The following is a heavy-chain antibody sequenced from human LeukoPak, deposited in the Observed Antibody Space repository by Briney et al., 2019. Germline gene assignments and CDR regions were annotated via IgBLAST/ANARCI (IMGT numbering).Heavy chain of an antibody. Sequence: GGSLRLSCAASGFTFSTYSMNWVRQAPGQGLEWVSSISSSSSYIYYADSVKGRFTISRDNTKNSLYLQMNSLRAEDTAVYYCAKDKRIVAVGSPCDYWGQGTLVTVSS. CDR2: ISSSSSYI. CDR1: GFTFSTYS. CDR3: AKDKRIVAVGSPCDY. J-gene: IGHJ4*02. D-gene: IGHD6-13*01. V-gene: IGHV3-21*01.